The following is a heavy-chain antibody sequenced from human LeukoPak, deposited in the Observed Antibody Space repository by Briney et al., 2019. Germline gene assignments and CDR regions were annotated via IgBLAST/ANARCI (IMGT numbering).Heavy chain of an antibody. J-gene: IGHJ5*02. D-gene: IGHD3-3*01. Sequence: SVKVSCKASGYTFTSYGISWVRQAPGQGLEWMGRIIPILGIANYAQKFQGRVTITADESTSTAYMELSSLRSGDTAVYYCARGQPIFGVSRVRFDPWGQGTLVTASS. CDR2: IIPILGIA. V-gene: IGHV1-69*04. CDR3: ARGQPIFGVSRVRFDP. CDR1: GYTFTSYG.